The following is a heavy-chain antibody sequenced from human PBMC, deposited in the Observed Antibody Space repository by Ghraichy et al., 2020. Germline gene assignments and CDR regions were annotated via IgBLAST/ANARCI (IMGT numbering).Heavy chain of an antibody. CDR1: GGSISSSSYY. Sequence: SETLSLTCTVSGGSISSSSYYWGWIRQPPGKGLEWIGRIYYSGSTYYNPSLKSRVTISVDTSKNQFSLKLSSVTAADTAVYYCARSAAAGTFVADYWGQGTLVTVSS. V-gene: IGHV4-39*01. CDR2: IYYSGST. CDR3: ARSAAAGTFVADY. J-gene: IGHJ4*02. D-gene: IGHD6-13*01.